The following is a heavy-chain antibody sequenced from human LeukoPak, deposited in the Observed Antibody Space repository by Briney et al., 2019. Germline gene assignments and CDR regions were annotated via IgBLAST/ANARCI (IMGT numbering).Heavy chain of an antibody. CDR3: ARDMGARVPYYYYYYMDV. D-gene: IGHD1-26*01. CDR1: GGSISSYY. Sequence: SETLSLTCTVSGGSISSYYWSWIRQPAGKGLEWIGRIYTSGTTHYNPSLKSRVTMSVDTSKNQFSLKLSSVTAADTAVYYCARDMGARVPYYYYYYMDVWGKGTTVTISS. V-gene: IGHV4-4*07. CDR2: IYTSGTT. J-gene: IGHJ6*03.